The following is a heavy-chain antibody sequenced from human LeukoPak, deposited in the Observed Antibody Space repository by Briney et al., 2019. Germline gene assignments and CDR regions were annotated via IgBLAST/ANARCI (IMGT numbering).Heavy chain of an antibody. D-gene: IGHD3-22*01. CDR3: AREMIASGYFDY. CDR1: GGSISSSSYY. V-gene: IGHV4-61*02. J-gene: IGHJ4*02. Sequence: SETLSLTCTVSGGSISSSSYYWGWIRQPAGKGLEWIGRIYSTGSTNYNPSLKSRVTISVDTSKKQFSLKLSSVTAADTAVYYCAREMIASGYFDYWGQGTLVTVSS. CDR2: IYSTGST.